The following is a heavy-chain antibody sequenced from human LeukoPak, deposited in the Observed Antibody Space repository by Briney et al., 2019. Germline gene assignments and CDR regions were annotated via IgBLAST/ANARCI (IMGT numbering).Heavy chain of an antibody. CDR1: GYTFTSYY. V-gene: IGHV1-46*01. D-gene: IGHD3-22*01. J-gene: IGHJ3*02. CDR3: ASGRYYDSSGPNDAFDI. Sequence: ASVKVSCKASGYTFTSYYMHWVRQAPGQGLEWMGIINPSGGSTSYAQKFQGRVTMTRDTSTSTVYMELSSLRSEDTAVYYCASGRYYDSSGPNDAFDIRGQGTMVTVSS. CDR2: INPSGGST.